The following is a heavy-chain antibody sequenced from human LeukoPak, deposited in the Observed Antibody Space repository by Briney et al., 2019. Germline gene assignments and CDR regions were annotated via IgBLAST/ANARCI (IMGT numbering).Heavy chain of an antibody. CDR1: GGSISSSSYY. Sequence: SESLSLTCTVSGGSISSSSYYWGWIRQPPGKGLEWIGSIYYSGSTYYNPSLKSRVTISVDTSKNQFSLKLSSVTAADTAVYYCARLTRSSTRGNWFDPWGQGTLVTVSS. CDR2: IYYSGST. D-gene: IGHD2-2*01. CDR3: ARLTRSSTRGNWFDP. V-gene: IGHV4-39*01. J-gene: IGHJ5*02.